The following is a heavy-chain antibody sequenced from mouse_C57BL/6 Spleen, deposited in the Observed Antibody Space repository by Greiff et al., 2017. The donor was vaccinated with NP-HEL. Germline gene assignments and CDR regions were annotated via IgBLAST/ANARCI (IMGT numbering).Heavy chain of an antibody. V-gene: IGHV1-54*01. Sequence: QVQLQQSGAELVRPGTSVKVSCKASGYAFTNYLIEWVKQRPGQGLEWIGVINPGSGGTNYNEKFKGKTTLTADKSSSTAYMQLSSLTSEDSAVYFYARSGDYDVGYAMDYWGQGTSVTVSS. CDR3: ARSGDYDVGYAMDY. J-gene: IGHJ4*01. CDR2: INPGSGGT. CDR1: GYAFTNYL. D-gene: IGHD2-4*01.